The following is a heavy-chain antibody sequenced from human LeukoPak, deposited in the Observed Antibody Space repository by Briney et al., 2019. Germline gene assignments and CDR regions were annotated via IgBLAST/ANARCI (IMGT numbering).Heavy chain of an antibody. D-gene: IGHD2-8*01. J-gene: IGHJ6*02. CDR1: GFTFSGYG. V-gene: IGHV3-30*18. CDR3: AKGVGYGGMDV. CDR2: ISYDGHNE. Sequence: GGSLRLSCAASGFTFSGYGMHWVRQAPGKGLEWVAVISYDGHNEYYADSVKGRLTISRDNSKNTVYVQMNSLRAEDTAVYYCAKGVGYGGMDVWGQGTTVTVSS.